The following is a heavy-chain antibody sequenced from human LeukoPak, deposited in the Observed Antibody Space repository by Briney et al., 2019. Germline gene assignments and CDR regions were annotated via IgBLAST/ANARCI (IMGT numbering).Heavy chain of an antibody. J-gene: IGHJ6*02. CDR3: ANDGKYSSGWYKYYYGMDV. V-gene: IGHV3-23*01. Sequence: GGSLRLSCAASGFTFSSYAMSWVRQAPGKGLEWVSAISGSGGSTYYADSVKGRFTISRDNSKNTLYLQMNSLRAGDTAVYYCANDGKYSSGWYKYYYGMDVWGQGTTVTVSS. D-gene: IGHD6-19*01. CDR1: GFTFSSYA. CDR2: ISGSGGST.